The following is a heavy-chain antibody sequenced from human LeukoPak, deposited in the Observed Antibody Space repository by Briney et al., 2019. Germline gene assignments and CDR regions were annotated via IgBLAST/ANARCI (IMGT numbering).Heavy chain of an antibody. D-gene: IGHD1-26*01. Sequence: GGSLRLSCAASGFTFSNVWMSWVRQAPGKGLEWVGRIKSKTDGGTTDYAAPVKGRFTISRDDLKNTVYLQMNSLKTEDTAVYYCTTAWYSGSSYFDYWGQGTLVTVSS. CDR2: IKSKTDGGTT. J-gene: IGHJ4*02. CDR1: GFTFSNVW. CDR3: TTAWYSGSSYFDY. V-gene: IGHV3-15*01.